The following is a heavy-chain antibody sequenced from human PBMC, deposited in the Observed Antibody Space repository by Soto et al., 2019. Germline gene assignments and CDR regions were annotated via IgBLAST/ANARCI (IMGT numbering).Heavy chain of an antibody. D-gene: IGHD6-13*01. V-gene: IGHV4-30-4*01. Sequence: QVQLQESGPGLVKPSQTLSLTCTVSGGSISSGDYYWSWIRQPPGKGLEWIGYIYYSGNTYYNPSLNSRVTTSVDPSKNQFSLKLSSVTAADTAVYYCARDRVTAGTYYYGMDVWGQGTTVTVSS. CDR2: IYYSGNT. J-gene: IGHJ6*02. CDR1: GGSISSGDYY. CDR3: ARDRVTAGTYYYGMDV.